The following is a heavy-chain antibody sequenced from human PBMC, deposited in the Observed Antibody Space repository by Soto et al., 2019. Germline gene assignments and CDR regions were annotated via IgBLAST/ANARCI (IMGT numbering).Heavy chain of an antibody. CDR1: GYTFTGYY. Sequence: ASVKVSCKASGYTFTGYYMHWVRQAPGQGLEWMGWINPNSGGTIYAQKLQGRVTMTEDTSTDTAYMELSSLRSEDTAVYYCATVPILGGTREPAYYFDYWGQGTLVTV. CDR2: INPNSGGT. V-gene: IGHV1-2*02. CDR3: ATVPILGGTREPAYYFDY. D-gene: IGHD1-26*01. J-gene: IGHJ4*02.